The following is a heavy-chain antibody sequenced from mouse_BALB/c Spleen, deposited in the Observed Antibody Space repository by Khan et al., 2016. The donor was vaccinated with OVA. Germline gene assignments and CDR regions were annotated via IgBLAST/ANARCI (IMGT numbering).Heavy chain of an antibody. J-gene: IGHJ4*01. Sequence: QIQLVQSGPELKKPGETVRISCKASGYTFTTAGIQWVQQMPGKGLKWIGWINTHSGVPKYAEDFKGRFAFSLEISVNTAYLQITNLKNEDTATYDCARVGSAYYRNDGDSMEYWGQGTSVTVSS. CDR3: ARVGSAYYRNDGDSMEY. CDR1: GYTFTTAG. D-gene: IGHD2-14*01. V-gene: IGHV9-4*02. CDR2: INTHSGVP.